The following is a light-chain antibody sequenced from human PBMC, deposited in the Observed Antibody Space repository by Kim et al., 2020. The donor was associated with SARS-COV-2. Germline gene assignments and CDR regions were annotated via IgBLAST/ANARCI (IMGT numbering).Light chain of an antibody. CDR2: DAS. J-gene: IGKJ4*01. Sequence: EIVLTQSPATLSLSPGERATLSCRASQSVGTYLAWFQQKPGQAPRLLIYDASNRATGIPARFGGSGSGTDFTLTITSLEPEDFAVYYCQQRSDWPLTFGGGTKLEI. V-gene: IGKV3-11*01. CDR3: QQRSDWPLT. CDR1: QSVGTY.